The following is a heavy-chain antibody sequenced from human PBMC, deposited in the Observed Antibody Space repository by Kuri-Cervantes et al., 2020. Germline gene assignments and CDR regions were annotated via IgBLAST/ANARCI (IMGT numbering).Heavy chain of an antibody. V-gene: IGHV7-4-1*02. Sequence: ASVKVSCKASGYSFSNSVIYWVRQAPGQGLEWMGWINTNTGNPTYAQGFTGRFVFSLDTSVSTAYLQISSLKAEDTAVYYCASLSCSSTSCYSLGFDYWGQGTLVTVSS. CDR2: INTNTGNP. CDR3: ASLSCSSTSCYSLGFDY. CDR1: GYSFSNSV. D-gene: IGHD2-2*01. J-gene: IGHJ4*02.